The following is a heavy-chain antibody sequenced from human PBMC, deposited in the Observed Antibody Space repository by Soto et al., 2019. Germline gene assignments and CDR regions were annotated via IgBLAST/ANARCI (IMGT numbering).Heavy chain of an antibody. CDR1: GFSLSSDGAA. CDR3: AHSDSRLSHSLDY. D-gene: IGHD4-4*01. V-gene: IGHV2-5*02. J-gene: IGHJ4*02. CDR2: IYWDDDK. Sequence: QITLKESGPTLVKPTQTLTLTCTFSGFSLSSDGAAVSWVRQPPGKALEWLALIYWDDDKRYSPSLKSRLTITKDTPNNQVVLTMTSMEPSDTATYFCAHSDSRLSHSLDYWGQGSLVTVSS.